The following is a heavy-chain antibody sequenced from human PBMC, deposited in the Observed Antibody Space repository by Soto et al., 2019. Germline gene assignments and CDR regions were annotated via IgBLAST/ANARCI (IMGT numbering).Heavy chain of an antibody. V-gene: IGHV3-30-3*01. J-gene: IGHJ6*02. Sequence: QVPLVESGGGVVQPGRSLRLSCVASGFTFDTYGIHWVRQAPGKGLQWVALISYEGSNTYYADSVRGRFTISRDNSKNTLYLQMNNLRPEDSGLYYCARVTPGNNLYYFSGLDFWGQGTSVTVSS. CDR1: GFTFDTYG. CDR2: ISYEGSNT. D-gene: IGHD1-1*01. CDR3: ARVTPGNNLYYFSGLDF.